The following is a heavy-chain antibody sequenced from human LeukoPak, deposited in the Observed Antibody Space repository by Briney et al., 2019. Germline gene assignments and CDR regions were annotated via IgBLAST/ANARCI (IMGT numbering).Heavy chain of an antibody. J-gene: IGHJ4*02. Sequence: SQTLSLTCAISGDSLSSNSAAWNWIRQSPSRGLEWLGRAYYRSKWYKDYAESVKSRVIINTDTSKNQFSLQLNSVTPEDTAVYYCARDGHAPQSPYYFGYWGQGTLVTVSS. CDR3: ARDGHAPQSPYYFGY. CDR1: GDSLSSNSAA. V-gene: IGHV6-1*01. CDR2: AYYRSKWYK.